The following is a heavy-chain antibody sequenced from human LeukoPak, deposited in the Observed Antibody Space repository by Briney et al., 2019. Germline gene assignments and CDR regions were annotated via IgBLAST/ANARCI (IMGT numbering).Heavy chain of an antibody. D-gene: IGHD1-26*01. J-gene: IGHJ4*02. CDR2: IKGDESAR. V-gene: IGHV3-7*01. CDR3: ARDVGGSLDY. CDR1: GFTFSTYW. Sequence: GGSLRLSCAASGFTFSTYWMAWVRQAQGKGLEWVANIKGDESARHQADSVKGRFTISRDNAKKSVYLQMSSLRGEDTAVYYCARDVGGSLDYWGQGTLVTVSS.